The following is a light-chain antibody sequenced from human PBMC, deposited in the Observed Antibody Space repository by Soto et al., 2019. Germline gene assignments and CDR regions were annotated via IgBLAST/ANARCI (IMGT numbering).Light chain of an antibody. CDR1: QSVSSY. CDR3: QQRSNWLLT. Sequence: EIVLTQSPATLSLSPGERATLSCRASQSVSSYLAWYQQKPGQAPRLLIYDASNRATGIPARFSGSGSGTDFTLTISSLEHEDFAVSYCQQRSNWLLTFGGGTKVEIK. J-gene: IGKJ4*01. V-gene: IGKV3-11*01. CDR2: DAS.